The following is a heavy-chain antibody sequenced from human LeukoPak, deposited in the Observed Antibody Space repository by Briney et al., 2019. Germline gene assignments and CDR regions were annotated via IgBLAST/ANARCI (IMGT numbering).Heavy chain of an antibody. D-gene: IGHD3-22*01. CDR1: GGTFSSYA. CDR2: IIPIFGTA. CDR3: ARVGKYYYDSSGSEFDY. V-gene: IGHV1-69*05. Sequence: SVKVSCKASGGTFSSYAISWVRQAPGQGLEWMGGIIPIFGTANYAQKFQCRVTINTEESTSTAYMELSSLRSEDTAVYYCARVGKYYYDSSGSEFDYWGQRTLVTVSS. J-gene: IGHJ4*02.